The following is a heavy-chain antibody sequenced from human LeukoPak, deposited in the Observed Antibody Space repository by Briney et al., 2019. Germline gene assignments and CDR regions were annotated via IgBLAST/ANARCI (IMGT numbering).Heavy chain of an antibody. D-gene: IGHD6-19*01. CDR2: IYYSGST. CDR3: ASQSGYSSGWYPV. J-gene: IGHJ4*02. V-gene: IGHV4-59*08. Sequence: SETLSLTCTVSGGSISSYYWSWIRQPPGKGLEWIGYIYYSGSTNYNPPLKSRVTISVDTSKNQFSLKLSSVTAADTAVYYCASQSGYSSGWYPVWGQGTLVTVSS. CDR1: GGSISSYY.